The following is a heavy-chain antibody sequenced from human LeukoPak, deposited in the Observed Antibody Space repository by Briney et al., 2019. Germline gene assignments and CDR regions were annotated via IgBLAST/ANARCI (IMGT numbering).Heavy chain of an antibody. V-gene: IGHV4-39*01. J-gene: IGHJ4*02. CDR1: GGSISSSSYY. D-gene: IGHD6-19*01. CDR2: IYYSGST. Sequence: PSETLSLTCTVSGGSISSSSYYWGWIRQPPGKGLEWIGSIYYSGSTYYNPSPKSRVTISVDTSKNQFSLKLSSVTAADTAVYYCARQSSGWWDYWGQGTLVTVSS. CDR3: ARQSSGWWDY.